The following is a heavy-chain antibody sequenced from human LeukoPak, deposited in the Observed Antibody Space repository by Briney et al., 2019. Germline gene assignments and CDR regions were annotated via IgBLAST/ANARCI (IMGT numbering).Heavy chain of an antibody. CDR3: ARILEGSGAAFDT. CDR1: GGSMNNYY. Sequence: SETLSLTCIVSGGSMNNYYWTWIRQPPGKGLEWIAYIHYTGITNYNPFLRSRVTISLDASKSQFSLKLNSVTAADTAFYYCARILEGSGAAFDTWGQGTMVTVSS. J-gene: IGHJ3*02. CDR2: IHYTGIT. D-gene: IGHD3-3*02. V-gene: IGHV4-59*01.